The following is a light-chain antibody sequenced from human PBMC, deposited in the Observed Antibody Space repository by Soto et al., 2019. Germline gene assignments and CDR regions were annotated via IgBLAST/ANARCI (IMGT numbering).Light chain of an antibody. V-gene: IGKV3-20*01. CDR1: ERVSSRY. CDR3: QQYGSSPGT. J-gene: IGKJ5*01. CDR2: GAS. Sequence: EIVLTQSPGTLSLSPWERATLSCRASERVSSRYLAWYQQTPGQAPRLLMYGASSRATGIPDRFSGSGSGTDFTLVISRLEPEDFALYYCQQYGSSPGTFGQGTRLEIK.